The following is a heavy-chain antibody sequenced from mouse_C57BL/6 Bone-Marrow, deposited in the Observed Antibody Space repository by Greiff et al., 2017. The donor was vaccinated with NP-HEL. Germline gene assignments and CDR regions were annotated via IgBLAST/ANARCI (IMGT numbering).Heavy chain of an antibody. Sequence: VKLQQPGAELVMPGASVKLSCKASGYTFTSYWMHWVKQRPGQGLEWIGEIDPSDSYTNYNQKFKGKSTLTVDKSSSTAYMQLSSLTSEDSAVYYGARDSPAWFAYWGQGTLVTVSA. CDR1: GYTFTSYW. CDR3: ARDSPAWFAY. D-gene: IGHD6-1*01. J-gene: IGHJ3*01. V-gene: IGHV1-69*01. CDR2: IDPSDSYT.